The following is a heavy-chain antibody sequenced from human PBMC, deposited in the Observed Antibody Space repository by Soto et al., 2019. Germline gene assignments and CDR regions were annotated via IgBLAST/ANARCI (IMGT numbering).Heavy chain of an antibody. Sequence: QVQLVQSGAEVKKPGASVKVSCKASGYTFTGYYMHWVRQAPGQGLEWMGWINPNSGGTNYAQKFQGWVTMTRDTTISTAYMELSRLRSDDTAVYYCARGRELLWFGFLPGYGMDVWGQGTPVTVSS. J-gene: IGHJ6*02. V-gene: IGHV1-2*04. CDR2: INPNSGGT. CDR3: ARGRELLWFGFLPGYGMDV. D-gene: IGHD3-10*01. CDR1: GYTFTGYY.